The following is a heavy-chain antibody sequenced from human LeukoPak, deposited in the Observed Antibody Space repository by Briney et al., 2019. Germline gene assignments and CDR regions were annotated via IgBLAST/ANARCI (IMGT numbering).Heavy chain of an antibody. CDR3: ARHSDYGGNALPDY. J-gene: IGHJ4*02. CDR1: GASISNYY. Sequence: SEALSLTCTVSGASISNYYWSWIRQPPGKGLEWIGYIYYSGSTNYNPSLNSRVTISVDKSKSQLSLKLSSVTAADTAVYYCARHSDYGGNALPDYWGQGTLVTVSS. D-gene: IGHD4-23*01. V-gene: IGHV4-59*01. CDR2: IYYSGST.